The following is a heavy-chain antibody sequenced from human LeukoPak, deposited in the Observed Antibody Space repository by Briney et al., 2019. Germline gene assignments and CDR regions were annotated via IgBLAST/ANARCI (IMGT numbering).Heavy chain of an antibody. Sequence: GGSLRLSCAASGFTFSNYAMHWVRQAPGKGLDWVAVISFDGSDQYYADSVKGRFTISRDNSKNTLFLQMNSLGAGDTAVYFCSRYIAEAGSHYSYGLDVWGQGTTVTVSS. V-gene: IGHV3-30-3*01. J-gene: IGHJ6*02. CDR3: SRYIAEAGSHYSYGLDV. CDR2: ISFDGSDQ. D-gene: IGHD6-19*01. CDR1: GFTFSNYA.